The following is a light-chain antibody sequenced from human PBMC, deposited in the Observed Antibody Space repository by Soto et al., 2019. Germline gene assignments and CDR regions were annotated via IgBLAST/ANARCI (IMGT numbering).Light chain of an antibody. CDR3: YSYGSGSAHV. Sequence: QSVLTQPASVSGSPGQSITISCTGTSSDVGGYNRVSWYQQHPDKAPKLIIYEVTNRPSGISNRFSGSKSGDTASLTISGLQAEDEADYYCYSYGSGSAHVFGTGTKVTVL. J-gene: IGLJ1*01. CDR2: EVT. CDR1: SSDVGGYNR. V-gene: IGLV2-14*01.